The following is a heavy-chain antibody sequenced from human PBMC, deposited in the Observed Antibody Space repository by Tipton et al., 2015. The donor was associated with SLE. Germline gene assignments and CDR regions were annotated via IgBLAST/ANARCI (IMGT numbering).Heavy chain of an antibody. CDR3: ARVRGLSTWYDY. D-gene: IGHD3-3*02. Sequence: TLSLTCTVSGYSIGSDHFWGWVRQPPGKGLQWIATIYSNGKTYYTPSLRSRVTLSVDTSKNQFSLNLISVTAADTAVYYCARVRGLSTWYDYWGQGTLVTVSS. J-gene: IGHJ4*02. CDR2: IYSNGKT. CDR1: GYSIGSDHF. V-gene: IGHV4-38-2*02.